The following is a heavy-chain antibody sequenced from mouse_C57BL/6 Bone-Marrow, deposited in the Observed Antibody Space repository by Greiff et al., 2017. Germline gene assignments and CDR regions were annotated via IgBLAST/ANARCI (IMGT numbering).Heavy chain of an antibody. CDR1: GYTFTSYG. CDR2: IYPRSGNT. V-gene: IGHV1-81*01. Sequence: QVQLQQSGAELARPGASVKLSCKASGYTFTSYGISWVKQRTGQGLEWIGEIYPRSGNTYYTEKFKGKATLTADKSSSTAYMELRSLTSEDSAVYFCTRLLFRLWGAMDDWGQGTSVTVSS. D-gene: IGHD6-5*01. J-gene: IGHJ4*01. CDR3: TRLLFRLWGAMDD.